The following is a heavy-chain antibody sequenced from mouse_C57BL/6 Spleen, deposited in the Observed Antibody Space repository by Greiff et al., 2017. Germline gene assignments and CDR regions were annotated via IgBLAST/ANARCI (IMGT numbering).Heavy chain of an antibody. D-gene: IGHD4-1*01. J-gene: IGHJ3*01. Sequence: QVQLQQPGAELVKPGASVKLSCKASGYTFTSYWMQWVKQRPGQGLEWIGEIDPSDSYTTYNQKFKGKATLTVDTSSSTAYMQLSSLTSEDSAVYYCARWLGAYWGQGTLVTVSA. CDR3: ARWLGAY. CDR1: GYTFTSYW. CDR2: IDPSDSYT. V-gene: IGHV1-50*01.